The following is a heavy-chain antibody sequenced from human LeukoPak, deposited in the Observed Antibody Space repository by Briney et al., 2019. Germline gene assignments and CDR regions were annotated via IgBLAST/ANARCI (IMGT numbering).Heavy chain of an antibody. D-gene: IGHD5-12*01. V-gene: IGHV4-34*01. J-gene: IGHJ4*02. CDR3: ARDRGPVATSYDY. CDR2: INHSGST. CDR1: GGSFSGYY. Sequence: SETLSLTCAVYGGSFSGYYWSWIRQPPGKGLEWIGEINHSGSTNYNPSLKSRVTISVDTSKNQFSLRLTSVTAADTAVYYCARDRGPVATSYDYWGQGTLVTVSS.